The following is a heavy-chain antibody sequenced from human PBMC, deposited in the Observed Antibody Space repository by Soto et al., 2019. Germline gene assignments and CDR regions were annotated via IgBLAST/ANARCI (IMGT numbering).Heavy chain of an antibody. CDR1: GGSISSYY. CDR2: IYYSGST. Sequence: PSETLSLTCTVSGGSISSYYWSWIRQPPGKGLEWIGYIYYSGSTNYNPSLKSRVTISVDTSKNQFSLKLSSVTAADTAVYYCARDLEGTVTGRGAFGIWGRGTLVTVSS. V-gene: IGHV4-59*12. J-gene: IGHJ3*02. D-gene: IGHD6-19*01. CDR3: ARDLEGTVTGRGAFGI.